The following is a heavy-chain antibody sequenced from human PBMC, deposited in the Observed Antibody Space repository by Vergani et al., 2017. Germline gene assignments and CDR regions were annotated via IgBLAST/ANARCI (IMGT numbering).Heavy chain of an antibody. CDR1: GGSISSGDYY. V-gene: IGHV4-38-2*02. CDR2: ISHSGST. D-gene: IGHD3-10*01. J-gene: IGHJ4*02. CDR3: ARPHYYYRSGTDLWEFEY. Sequence: QVQLQESGPGLVKPSQTLSLTCTVSGGSISSGDYYWGWIRQPPGKGLEWIGSISHSGSTHYNPSLKNRVTISVDTSKNQFSLKLSSVTAADTAIYYCARPHYYYRSGTDLWEFEYWGQGTLVTVSS.